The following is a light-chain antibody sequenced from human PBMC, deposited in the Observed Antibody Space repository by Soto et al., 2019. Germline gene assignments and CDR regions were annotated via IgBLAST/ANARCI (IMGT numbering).Light chain of an antibody. J-gene: IGLJ1*01. V-gene: IGLV1-44*01. CDR1: SSNIGSNT. Sequence: QSVLTQPPSASGTPGQRVTISCSGSSSNIGSNTVNWYQQLPGTAPKLLIYSNDQRPSGVPDRFSGSKSGTSASLAISGLQSEDDADYYCAAWDGSLNGYVFGTGTKLTVL. CDR2: SND. CDR3: AAWDGSLNGYV.